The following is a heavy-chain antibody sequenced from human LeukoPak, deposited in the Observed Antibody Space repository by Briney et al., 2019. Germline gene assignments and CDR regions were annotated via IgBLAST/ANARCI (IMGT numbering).Heavy chain of an antibody. CDR3: ARDYGGSDFDY. CDR1: GFTFSSYW. J-gene: IGHJ4*02. V-gene: IGHV3-7*01. CDR2: INQDGSEK. D-gene: IGHD3-16*01. Sequence: GGSLRLSCAASGFTFSSYWMSWVRRAPGKGLEWVANINQDGSEKHYVDSVKGRFTISRDNAKNSLYLQINSLSAEDTAVYYCARDYGGSDFDYWGQGTLVTVSS.